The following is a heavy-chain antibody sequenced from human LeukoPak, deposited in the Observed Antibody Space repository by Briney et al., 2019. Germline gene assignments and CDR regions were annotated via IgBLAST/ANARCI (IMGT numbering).Heavy chain of an antibody. D-gene: IGHD3-9*01. CDR3: AKDPRGILTGYLNWFDP. CDR2: ISNSGSTI. Sequence: GGSLRLSCAASGFTFSDYYMSWLRQAPGKGLEWVSYISNSGSTIYYADSVKGRFFISRDDAKNSLYLQMNSLRAEDTAVYHCAKDPRGILTGYLNWFDPWGLGTLVTVSS. CDR1: GFTFSDYY. J-gene: IGHJ5*02. V-gene: IGHV3-11*04.